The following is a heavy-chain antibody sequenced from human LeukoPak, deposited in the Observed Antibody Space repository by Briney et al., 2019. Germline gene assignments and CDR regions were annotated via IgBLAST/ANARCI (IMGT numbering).Heavy chain of an antibody. V-gene: IGHV1-18*01. D-gene: IGHD2-15*01. CDR3: ARNDVEGRSDIGNNWFDP. CDR1: GYTFTSYG. Sequence: GASVKVSCKASGYTFTSYGISWVRQAPGQGLEWMGWISAYNGNTNYAQNLQGRVTMTTDTSTSTAYMELSSLRSEDTAVYYCARNDVEGRSDIGNNWFDPWGQGTQVTVSS. CDR2: ISAYNGNT. J-gene: IGHJ5*02.